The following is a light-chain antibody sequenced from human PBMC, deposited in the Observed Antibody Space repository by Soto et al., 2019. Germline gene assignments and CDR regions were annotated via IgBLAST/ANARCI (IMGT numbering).Light chain of an antibody. CDR2: DVS. J-gene: IGLJ1*01. CDR1: SSDVGGYNY. CDR3: SSYTSSSTRHV. Sequence: QSALTQPASVSGSPGQSITISCTGTSSDVGGYNYVSWYQQHPGRAPKLMIYDVSNRPSGVSNRFSGSKSGNTASLTISVLQAEDEADYYCSSYTSSSTRHVFGTGTKLTVL. V-gene: IGLV2-14*03.